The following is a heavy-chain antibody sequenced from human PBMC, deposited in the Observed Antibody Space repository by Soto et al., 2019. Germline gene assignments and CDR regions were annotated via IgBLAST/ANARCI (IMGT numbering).Heavy chain of an antibody. CDR3: AKAGAYCSGGSCYGQNWLDP. CDR1: GFTFSSFA. V-gene: IGHV3-33*06. D-gene: IGHD2-15*01. CDR2: IWYDGSNQ. Sequence: QVQLVESGGGVVQPGRSLRLSCAASGFTFSSFAMHWVRQAPGKGLEWGAVIWYDGSNQEYADSVKGRFTISRDNSKNTLYLQMNSLSDEDTAVYHCAKAGAYCSGGSCYGQNWLDPWGQGTVVTVSS. J-gene: IGHJ5*02.